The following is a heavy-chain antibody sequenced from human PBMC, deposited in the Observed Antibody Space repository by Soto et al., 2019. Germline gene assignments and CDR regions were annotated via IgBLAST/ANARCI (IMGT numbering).Heavy chain of an antibody. D-gene: IGHD3-10*01. CDR2: IVPMVGRT. CDR3: ALDSGSDVFDI. J-gene: IGHJ3*02. Sequence: QVQLVQSGAEVKKTGSSVKVSCKASGGSFSSYTISWVRQAPGQGLEWMGRIVPMVGRTIYAQKFQGRVAISADKCTTTAYMDLSNLASEDTAMYYCALDSGSDVFDIWGQATLVTVSS. CDR1: GGSFSSYT. V-gene: IGHV1-69*02.